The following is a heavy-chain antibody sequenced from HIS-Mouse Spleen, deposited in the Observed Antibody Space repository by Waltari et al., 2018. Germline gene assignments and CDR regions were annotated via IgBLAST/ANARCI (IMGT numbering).Heavy chain of an antibody. CDR3: ARARPGYCSGGSCYPDY. D-gene: IGHD2-15*01. CDR1: GFTFSSLS. Sequence: EVQLVESGGGLVKPGGSLRLSCAASGFTFSSLSINWVRQAPGKGLEWVSSISSSSSYIYYADSVKGRFTISRDNAKNSLYLQMNSLRAEDTAVYYCARARPGYCSGGSCYPDYWGQGTLVTVSS. CDR2: ISSSSSYI. J-gene: IGHJ4*02. V-gene: IGHV3-21*01.